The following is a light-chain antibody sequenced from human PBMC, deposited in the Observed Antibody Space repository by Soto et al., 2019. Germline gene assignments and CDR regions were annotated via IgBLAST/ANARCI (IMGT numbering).Light chain of an antibody. J-gene: IGKJ1*01. CDR2: IAS. V-gene: IGKV3-20*01. CDR1: QSVSSNY. Sequence: EIVLTQSPDTLSLSPGERATLSCRASQSVSSNYLAWYQQKTGQTPRLLIYIASTRAPGIPDWFRGSGSGTHFTLTISRLEPEDFAVYYCQQYDSSPWTFGQGTKVEIK. CDR3: QQYDSSPWT.